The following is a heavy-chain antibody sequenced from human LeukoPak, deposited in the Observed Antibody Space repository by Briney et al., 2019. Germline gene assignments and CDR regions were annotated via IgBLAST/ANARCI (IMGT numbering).Heavy chain of an antibody. CDR2: IWYDGSNE. V-gene: IGHV3-33*01. Sequence: GGSLRLSCAASGFIFRNHGMHWVRQAPGKGLEWVAVIWYDGSNEYYADSVKGRFTISRDNSKNILYLEMNSLRDGDTAIYYCVRDRSAQFLDFWGQGILATVSS. J-gene: IGHJ4*02. CDR1: GFIFRNHG. CDR3: VRDRSAQFLDF. D-gene: IGHD1-26*01.